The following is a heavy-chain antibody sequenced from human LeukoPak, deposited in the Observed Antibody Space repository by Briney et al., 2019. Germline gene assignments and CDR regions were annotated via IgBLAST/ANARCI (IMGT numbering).Heavy chain of an antibody. Sequence: SETLSLTCTVSGGSISSYYWSWIRQPPGKGLEWIGYIDESGSTNCNPSLTSRVTISEDTSKNQLSLKLGSVTAADTAVYYCARHSSGSGGAFQYWGQGTPVTVSS. D-gene: IGHD6-19*01. CDR2: IDESGST. CDR3: ARHSSGSGGAFQY. CDR1: GGSISSYY. V-gene: IGHV4-59*08. J-gene: IGHJ4*02.